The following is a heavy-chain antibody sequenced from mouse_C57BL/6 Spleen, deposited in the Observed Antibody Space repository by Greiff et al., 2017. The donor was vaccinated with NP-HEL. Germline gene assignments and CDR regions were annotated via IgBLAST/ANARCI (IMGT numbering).Heavy chain of an antibody. J-gene: IGHJ3*01. CDR3: ARRDYYGSSYWFAY. CDR1: GFSLTSYG. Sequence: VKLVESGPGLVAPSQSLSITCTVSGFSLTSYGVDWVRQSPGKGLEWLGVIWGVGSTNYNSALKSRLSISKDNSKSQVFLKMNSLQTDDTAMYYCARRDYYGSSYWFAYWGQGTLVTVSA. V-gene: IGHV2-6*01. CDR2: IWGVGST. D-gene: IGHD1-1*01.